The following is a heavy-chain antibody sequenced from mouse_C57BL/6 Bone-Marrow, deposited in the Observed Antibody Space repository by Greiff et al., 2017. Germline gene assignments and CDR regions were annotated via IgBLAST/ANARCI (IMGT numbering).Heavy chain of an antibody. Sequence: EVQLQQSGAELVRPGASVKLSCTASGFNIKDYYMHWVKQRPEQGLEWIGRIDPEDGDTEYAQKFKGKATMTADTSSNTAYLQLSSLTSEGTAVYYCTTAAFYGSSPSYFDYWGQGTTRTVSS. CDR2: IDPEDGDT. CDR3: TTAAFYGSSPSYFDY. J-gene: IGHJ2*01. V-gene: IGHV14-1*01. D-gene: IGHD1-1*01. CDR1: GFNIKDYY.